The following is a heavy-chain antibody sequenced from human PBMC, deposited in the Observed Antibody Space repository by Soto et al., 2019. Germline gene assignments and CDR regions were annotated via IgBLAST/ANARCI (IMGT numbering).Heavy chain of an antibody. CDR2: IYHSGST. J-gene: IGHJ5*02. V-gene: IGHV4-30-2*01. CDR1: GGSISSGGYS. CDR3: ARVPGP. Sequence: QLQLQESGSGLVKPSQTLSLTCAVSGGSISSGGYSWSWTRQPPGKGLEWIGYIYHSGSTYYNPSLHSRLSISVDTSKNTFSLTLSSVTAADTGSYDCARVPGPWGQGTLVTVSS. D-gene: IGHD3-10*01.